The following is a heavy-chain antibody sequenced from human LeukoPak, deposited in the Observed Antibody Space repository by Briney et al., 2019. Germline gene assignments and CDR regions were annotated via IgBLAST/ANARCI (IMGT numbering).Heavy chain of an antibody. CDR2: IYYSGST. CDR3: ARKNLGYCSGGSCYIHAFDI. J-gene: IGHJ4*02. Sequence: SETLSLTCTVSGGSISSYDWSWIRQPPGKGREWIGYIYYSGSTNYNPSLKSRVTISVDTSKNQFSLKLSSVTAADTAVYYCARKNLGYCSGGSCYIHAFDIWGQGTLVTVSS. D-gene: IGHD2-15*01. CDR1: GGSISSYD. V-gene: IGHV4-59*12.